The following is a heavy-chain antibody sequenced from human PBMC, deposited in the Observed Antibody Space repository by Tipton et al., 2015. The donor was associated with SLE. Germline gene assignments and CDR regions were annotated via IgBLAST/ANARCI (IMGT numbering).Heavy chain of an antibody. CDR3: ARDLGRYFDY. Sequence: SLRLSCAEYRENFSHAWMSWVRQAPGKGLEWVANIKQDGSEKYYVDSVKGRFTISRDNAKNSLYLQMNSLRAEDTAVYYCARDLGRYFDYWGQGTLVTVSS. J-gene: IGHJ4*02. V-gene: IGHV3-7*01. CDR2: IKQDGSEK. D-gene: IGHD7-27*01. CDR1: RENFSHAW.